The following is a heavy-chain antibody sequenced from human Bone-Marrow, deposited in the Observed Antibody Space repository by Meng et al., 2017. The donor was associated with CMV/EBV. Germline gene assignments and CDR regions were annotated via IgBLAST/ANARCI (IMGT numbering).Heavy chain of an antibody. V-gene: IGHV3-53*01. CDR1: GFAVSNNY. CDR3: AKGIVGATSGFDY. D-gene: IGHD1-26*01. CDR2: IYRSGST. Sequence: GGSLRLSCAASGFAVSNNYMSWVRQAPGKGLQWVSVIYRSGSTYYADSVKGRFTISRDNSKNTLYLQMNSLRAEDTAVYYCAKGIVGATSGFDYWGQGTLVTVSS. J-gene: IGHJ4*02.